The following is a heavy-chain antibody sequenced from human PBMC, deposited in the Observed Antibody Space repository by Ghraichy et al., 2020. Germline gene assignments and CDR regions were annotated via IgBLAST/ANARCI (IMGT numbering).Heavy chain of an antibody. D-gene: IGHD2-2*01. V-gene: IGHV4-39*01. CDR3: ARHSRYCSSTSCIGGVDY. CDR1: GGSISSSSYY. CDR2: IYYSGST. Sequence: SETLSLTCTVSGGSISSSSYYWGWIRQPPGKGLEWIGSIYYSGSTYYNPSLKSRVTISVDTSKNQFSLKLSSVTAADTAVYYCARHSRYCSSTSCIGGVDYWGQGTLVTVSS. J-gene: IGHJ4*02.